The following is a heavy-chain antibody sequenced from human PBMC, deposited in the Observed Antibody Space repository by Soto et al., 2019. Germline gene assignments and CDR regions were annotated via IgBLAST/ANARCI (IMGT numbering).Heavy chain of an antibody. CDR3: TTWLTAHFDY. CDR1: GFTFSSYT. Sequence: EVHLLESGGGLVQPGGSLRLSCAASGFTFSSYTLNWVRRAPGKGLEWVATSSDRRTGNTHYSDSVRGRFTLSRDSSRNIFFLQMDSLRADDTALYYCTTWLTAHFDYWGRGTQVTVSS. J-gene: IGHJ4*02. V-gene: IGHV3-23*01. CDR2: SSDRRTGNT. D-gene: IGHD2-21*02.